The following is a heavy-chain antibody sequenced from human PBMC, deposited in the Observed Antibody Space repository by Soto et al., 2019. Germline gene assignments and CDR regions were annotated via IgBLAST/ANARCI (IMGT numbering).Heavy chain of an antibody. Sequence: EVQLLESGGGLVQPGGSLRLSCAASGFTFSSYAMNWVHQAPGKGLEWVSTIGGSGVSTYFADSVKGRFTISRDNSKNTLYLQMNSLTAEDTAVYYCARDHNWKYDAFDIWGQGTMVTVSS. CDR2: IGGSGVST. J-gene: IGHJ3*02. CDR3: ARDHNWKYDAFDI. D-gene: IGHD1-7*01. V-gene: IGHV3-23*01. CDR1: GFTFSSYA.